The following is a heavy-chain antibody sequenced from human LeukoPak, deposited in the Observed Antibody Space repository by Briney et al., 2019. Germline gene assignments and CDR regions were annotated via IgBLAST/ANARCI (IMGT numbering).Heavy chain of an antibody. CDR2: ITSSSSHI. CDR1: GFTFSHYS. V-gene: IGHV3-21*01. D-gene: IGHD4-11*01. CDR3: ARVMMGATVTTFHYYCMDV. Sequence: GGSRRLSCAASGFTFSHYSIDWVRQAPGKGLERVAYITSSSSHIYYADSVKGRFTISRDNAKNSLYLQMNSLRAEDTAIYYCARVMMGATVTTFHYYCMDVWGVGTTVTVSS. J-gene: IGHJ6*03.